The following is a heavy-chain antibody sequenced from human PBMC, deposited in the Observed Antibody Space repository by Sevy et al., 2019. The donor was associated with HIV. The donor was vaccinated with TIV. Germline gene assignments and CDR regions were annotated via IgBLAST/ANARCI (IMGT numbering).Heavy chain of an antibody. J-gene: IGHJ6*02. D-gene: IGHD2-15*01. V-gene: IGHV3-23*01. CDR2: ISGSGRFT. Sequence: GGSLRLSCSASEFTFSSYAMSWVRQAPGKGLEWVSSISGSGRFTYYADFVEGRFIISRDNSKITLSVQMNSLRAEDTAVYYCAKGFCSGATCPSDYYYYGMDVWGQGTTVTVSS. CDR3: AKGFCSGATCPSDYYYYGMDV. CDR1: EFTFSSYA.